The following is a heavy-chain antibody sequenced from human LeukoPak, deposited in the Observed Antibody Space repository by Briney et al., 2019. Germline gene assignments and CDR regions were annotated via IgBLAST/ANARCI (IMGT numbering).Heavy chain of an antibody. V-gene: IGHV4-59*12. CDR2: IYHSGST. CDR3: ARLYSSSSGAFDY. D-gene: IGHD6-13*01. CDR1: GGSISSYY. J-gene: IGHJ4*02. Sequence: PSETLSLTCTVSGGSISSYYWSWIRQPPGKGLEWIGYIYHSGSTYYNPSLKSRVTISVDRSKNQFSLKLSSVTAADTAVYYCARLYSSSSGAFDYWGQGTLVTVSS.